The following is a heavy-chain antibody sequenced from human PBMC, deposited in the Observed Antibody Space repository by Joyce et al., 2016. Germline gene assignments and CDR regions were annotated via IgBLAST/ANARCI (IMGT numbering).Heavy chain of an antibody. CDR1: GYSVSSGYY. CDR2: FYHGGSS. Sequence: QIQLQESGPGLVRPLATLSLTCTVSGYSVSSGYYWGWGRQPQGKGLEWIGSFYHGGSSCYNPSLKSRLTISEDTSKNQFSLKLNSVTAADTAVYYCVRDLGPYSRGWLGYDPWGQGTLVTVSS. CDR3: VRDLGPYSRGWLGYDP. V-gene: IGHV4-38-2*02. D-gene: IGHD6-19*01. J-gene: IGHJ5*02.